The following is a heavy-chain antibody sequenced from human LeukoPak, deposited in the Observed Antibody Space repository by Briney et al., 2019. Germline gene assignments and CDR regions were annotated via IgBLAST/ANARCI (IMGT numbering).Heavy chain of an antibody. CDR3: VRVIDWSRWFDP. Sequence: PSGTLSLTCAVYGGSFSGYYWSWIRQPPGKGLEWIGEINHSGSTNYNPSLKSRVTISVDTSKNQFSLKLSSVTAADTAVYYCVRVIDWSRWFDPWGQGTLVTVSS. CDR1: GGSFSGYY. J-gene: IGHJ5*02. V-gene: IGHV4-34*01. D-gene: IGHD3-9*01. CDR2: INHSGST.